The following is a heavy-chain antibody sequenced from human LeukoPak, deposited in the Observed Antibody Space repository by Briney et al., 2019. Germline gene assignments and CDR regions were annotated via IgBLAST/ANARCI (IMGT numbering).Heavy chain of an antibody. D-gene: IGHD3-22*01. J-gene: IGHJ4*02. CDR2: INHSGST. Sequence: SETLSFTCAVSGGSFSGYYWSWIRQPPGKGLEWIGEINHSGSTNYNPSLKSRVTISVDTSKNQFSLKLSSVTAADTALYYCARTSTYYYDNSGPGFDYWGQGTLVTVSS. V-gene: IGHV4-34*01. CDR3: ARTSTYYYDNSGPGFDY. CDR1: GGSFSGYY.